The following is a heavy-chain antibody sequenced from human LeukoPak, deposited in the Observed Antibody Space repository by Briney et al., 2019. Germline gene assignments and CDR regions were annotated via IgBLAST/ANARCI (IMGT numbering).Heavy chain of an antibody. CDR3: ARVADIAGWYDYYYMDV. CDR2: MNPNSGNT. V-gene: IGHV1-8*01. Sequence: GASVKVSCKASGYTFTNSDINWVRQATGQGLEWMGWMNPNSGNTGYAQKFQGRVTMTRNTSISTAYMELSSLRSEDTAVYYCARVADIAGWYDYYYMDVWGKGTTVTVSS. D-gene: IGHD6-13*01. J-gene: IGHJ6*03. CDR1: GYTFTNSD.